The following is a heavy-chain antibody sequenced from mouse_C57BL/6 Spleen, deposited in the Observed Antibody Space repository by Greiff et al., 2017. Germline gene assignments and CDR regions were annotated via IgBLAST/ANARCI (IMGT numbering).Heavy chain of an antibody. CDR2: IWTGGGT. CDR3: ARDYGSSYPFAY. Sequence: QVQLKESGPGLVAPSQRLSITCTVSGFSLTSYAISWVRQPPGKGLEWLGVIWTGGGTNYNTALKSRLSISTDNSKSQVCLKMNSLQTDDTARYYCARDYGSSYPFAYWGQGTLVTVSA. CDR1: GFSLTSYA. D-gene: IGHD1-1*01. V-gene: IGHV2-9-1*01. J-gene: IGHJ3*01.